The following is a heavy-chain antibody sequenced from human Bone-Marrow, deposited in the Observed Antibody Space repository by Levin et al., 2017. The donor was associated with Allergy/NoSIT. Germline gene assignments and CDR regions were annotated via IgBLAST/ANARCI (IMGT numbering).Heavy chain of an antibody. J-gene: IGHJ1*01. Sequence: GGSLRLSCKGSGYSFTSYWIGWVRQMPGKGLEWMGIIYPGDSDTRYSPSFQGQVTISADKSISTAYLQWSSLKASDTAMYYCARLRSSSSLAEYFQHWGQGTLVTVSS. V-gene: IGHV5-51*01. CDR1: GYSFTSYW. CDR2: IYPGDSDT. CDR3: ARLRSSSSLAEYFQH. D-gene: IGHD6-6*01.